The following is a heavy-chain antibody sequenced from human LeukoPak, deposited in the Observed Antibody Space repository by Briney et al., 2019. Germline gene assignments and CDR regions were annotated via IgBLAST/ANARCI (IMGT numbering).Heavy chain of an antibody. V-gene: IGHV4-4*07. J-gene: IGHJ4*02. D-gene: IGHD1-26*01. Sequence: SETLSLTCTVSGASTSVYYWSWIRQSAGKGLEWIGRISSSGNTNYNPSLKSRVTMSVDTSKNQISLKVTSVTAADTAMYYCASDRPHSASYYHYWGQGTLVTASS. CDR2: ISSSGNT. CDR3: ASDRPHSASYYHY. CDR1: GASTSVYY.